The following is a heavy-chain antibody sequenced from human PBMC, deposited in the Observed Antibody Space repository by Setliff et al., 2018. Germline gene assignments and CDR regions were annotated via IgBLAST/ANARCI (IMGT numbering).Heavy chain of an antibody. V-gene: IGHV1-3*01. CDR3: ALSSLSICSGGNCPNAFDI. J-gene: IGHJ3*02. Sequence: ASVKVSCKASGYTFSNYLLHWVRQAPGQSPEWVGWINAGNGHTKYSQRFQGRITMTTDTSTNTASMELRSLRSDDTAVYFCALSSLSICSGGNCPNAFDIWGQGTMVTVSS. D-gene: IGHD2-15*01. CDR2: INAGNGHT. CDR1: GYTFSNYL.